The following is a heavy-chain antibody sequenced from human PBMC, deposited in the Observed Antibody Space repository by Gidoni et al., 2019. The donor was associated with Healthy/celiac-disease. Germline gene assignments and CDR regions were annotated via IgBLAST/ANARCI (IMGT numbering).Heavy chain of an antibody. D-gene: IGHD3-10*01. CDR3: TTGDSHATAGY. Sequence: PVKGRFTISRDDSKNTLYLQMNSLKTEDTAVYYCTTGDSHATAGYWGQGTLVTVSS. V-gene: IGHV3-15*01. J-gene: IGHJ4*02.